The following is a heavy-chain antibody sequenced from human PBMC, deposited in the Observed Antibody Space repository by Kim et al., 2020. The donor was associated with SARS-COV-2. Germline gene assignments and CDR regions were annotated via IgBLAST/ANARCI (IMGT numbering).Heavy chain of an antibody. D-gene: IGHD3-9*01. Sequence: KSRVTISVDTSKNQFTLKLSSVTAADTAVYYCARDDYDILTGFIYPPDYWGQGTLVTVSS. CDR3: ARDDYDILTGFIYPPDY. V-gene: IGHV4-59*01. J-gene: IGHJ4*02.